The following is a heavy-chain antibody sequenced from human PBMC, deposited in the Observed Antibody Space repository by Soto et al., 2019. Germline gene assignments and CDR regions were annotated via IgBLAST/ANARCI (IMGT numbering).Heavy chain of an antibody. J-gene: IGHJ6*02. CDR1: GGSFSNYY. V-gene: IGHV4-34*01. Sequence: QVQLQQWGAEVLKPSETLSLTCVVNGGSFSNYYWTWIRQPPGKGLEWIGEINDSGITDSNPSLESRGTISVDMSKNHFSLRAKSVSAADTAVYHCARGRSSVPDRRGIGYYGLDVWGQGTTVTVSS. D-gene: IGHD3-3*01. CDR3: ARGRSSVPDRRGIGYYGLDV. CDR2: INDSGIT.